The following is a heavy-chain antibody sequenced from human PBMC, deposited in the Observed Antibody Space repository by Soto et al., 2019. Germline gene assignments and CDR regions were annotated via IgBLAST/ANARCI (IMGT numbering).Heavy chain of an antibody. V-gene: IGHV4-34*01. CDR3: ARGPVLLWFGELSRRNWFYP. CDR1: GGSFSGYY. J-gene: IGHJ5*02. D-gene: IGHD3-10*01. Sequence: QVQLQQWGAGLLKPSETLSLTCAVYGGSFSGYYWSWIRQPPGKGLEWIGEINHSGSTNYNPSLKSRVTISVDTSKNQFALKLSSVTAADTAVYYCARGPVLLWFGELSRRNWFYPWGQGTLVNVSS. CDR2: INHSGST.